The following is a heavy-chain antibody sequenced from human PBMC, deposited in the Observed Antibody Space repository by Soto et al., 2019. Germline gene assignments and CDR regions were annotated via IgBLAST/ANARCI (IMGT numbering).Heavy chain of an antibody. D-gene: IGHD5-18*01. CDR3: ANGYSYGVLEPLGY. CDR1: GFTFDDYA. CDR2: ISWNSGII. J-gene: IGHJ4*02. V-gene: IGHV3-9*01. Sequence: EVQLVESGGGLVQTGRSLRLSCAASGFTFDDYAMHWVRQAPGKGLEWVSGISWNSGIIDYADSVKGRFTISRDNAMNYLYLQMNNLRAEDTALYYCANGYSYGVLEPLGYWGQGTLVTVSS.